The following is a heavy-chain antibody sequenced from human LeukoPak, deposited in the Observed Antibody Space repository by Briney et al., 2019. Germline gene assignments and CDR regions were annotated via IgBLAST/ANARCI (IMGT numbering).Heavy chain of an antibody. Sequence: GGSLRLSCAASGFSFSSYWMTWVRQAPGGGREWVANIKEDGSDKYYVDSVKGRFSISRDNAKNSLYLQMNSLRAEDTAVYYCARAGHVDFYYYYYMDVWGKGTTVTVSS. D-gene: IGHD3-3*01. J-gene: IGHJ6*03. CDR3: ARAGHVDFYYYYYMDV. CDR2: IKEDGSDK. V-gene: IGHV3-7*01. CDR1: GFSFSSYW.